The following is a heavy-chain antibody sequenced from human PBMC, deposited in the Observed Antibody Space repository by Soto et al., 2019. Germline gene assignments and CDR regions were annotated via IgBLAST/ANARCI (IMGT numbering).Heavy chain of an antibody. Sequence: QVHLVQSGAEVKEPGASVRLSCRTSGYNFANNAMHWVRQAPGQTFEWLGWTNGANEDTRYSQKSQARVTPSKDSYANPIYMEMRGLTPEDTAVDYCARGGWMLVEGSHSDPAMDVWGQGTTVTVSS. CDR3: ARGGWMLVEGSHSDPAMDV. D-gene: IGHD3-10*02. V-gene: IGHV1-3*01. CDR1: GYNFANNA. CDR2: TNGANEDT. J-gene: IGHJ6*01.